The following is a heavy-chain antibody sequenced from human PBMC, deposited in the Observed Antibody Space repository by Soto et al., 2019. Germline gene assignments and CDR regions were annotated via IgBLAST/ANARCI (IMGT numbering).Heavy chain of an antibody. Sequence: QVQLVQSGAEVKKPGASVKVSCKASGYTFTSYGISWVRQAPGQGLEWMGWISAYNGNTNYAQKIQGRVTMTTDTSTSTAYMELRSLRSDDTAVYYCARSWCCGGDCYLNDYWGQGTLVTVSS. CDR3: ARSWCCGGDCYLNDY. CDR1: GYTFTSYG. D-gene: IGHD2-21*02. CDR2: ISAYNGNT. V-gene: IGHV1-18*04. J-gene: IGHJ4*02.